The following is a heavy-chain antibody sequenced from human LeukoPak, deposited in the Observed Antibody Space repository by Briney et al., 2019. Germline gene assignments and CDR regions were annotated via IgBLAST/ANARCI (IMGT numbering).Heavy chain of an antibody. J-gene: IGHJ4*02. CDR3: ARGQKRMQDY. CDR2: IYYSGST. Sequence: PSETLSLTCTVSGGSVSSDSYFWTWIRQPPGKGLEWIGYIYYSGSTNYNPSLKSRVTISLDTSKSQISLKLSSVTAADTAVYYCARGQKRMQDYRSQGHLVTVSS. V-gene: IGHV4-61*01. CDR1: GGSVSSDSYF.